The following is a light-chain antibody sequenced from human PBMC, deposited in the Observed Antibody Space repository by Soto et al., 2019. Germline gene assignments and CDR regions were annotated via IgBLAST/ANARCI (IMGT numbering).Light chain of an antibody. V-gene: IGKV3-15*01. Sequence: EIVMTQSPDTLSLSPGERATLSCRASQSVSGKLAWYQHRPGQAPRLLIYDASIRATGIPARFSGSASGTVFTLNISSLQSEDFAVYFCQHYGDSSWTFGQGTRVEIK. J-gene: IGKJ1*01. CDR3: QHYGDSSWT. CDR2: DAS. CDR1: QSVSGK.